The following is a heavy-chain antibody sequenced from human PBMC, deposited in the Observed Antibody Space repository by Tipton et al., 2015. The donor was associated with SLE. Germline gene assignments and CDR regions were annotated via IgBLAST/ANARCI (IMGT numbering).Heavy chain of an antibody. D-gene: IGHD2-2*01. V-gene: IGHV4-59*01. Sequence: TLSLTCTVSGGSITGYYWSWIRQPPGKGLEWIGYIYYSGSTNYNPSLKSRVTISLDTSENQFSLKLSSVTAADTAVYFCARSLHEILVVPAALDALHIWGQGTMVTVSS. CDR2: IYYSGST. CDR1: GGSITGYY. CDR3: ARSLHEILVVPAALDALHI. J-gene: IGHJ3*02.